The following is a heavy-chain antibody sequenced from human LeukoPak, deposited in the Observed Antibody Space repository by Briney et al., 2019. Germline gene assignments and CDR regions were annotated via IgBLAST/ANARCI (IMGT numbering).Heavy chain of an antibody. CDR1: GGSISSYY. D-gene: IGHD4-17*01. V-gene: IGHV4-59*01. J-gene: IGHJ2*01. CDR2: IYDSGST. CDR3: ARVPVTTYLYFDL. Sequence: SETLSLTCTVSGGSISSYYWSWIRQPPGRRLEWIGYIYDSGSTNYNPSLKSRVTISIYTSKSQLSLKLSSVTSADTAVYYCARVPVTTYLYFDLWGRGTLVTVSS.